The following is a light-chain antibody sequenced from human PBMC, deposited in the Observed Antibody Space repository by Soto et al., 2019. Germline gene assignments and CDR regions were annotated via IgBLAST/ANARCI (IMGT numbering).Light chain of an antibody. J-gene: IGKJ5*01. CDR3: QQYENSPIT. CDR1: QSITSSF. Sequence: IVLTQSPGTLSLSPGERATLSCRASQSITSSFLAWYQQKPGQAPRLLIYGASSRATGIPDRFSGTGSETDFTLTINRLEPEDFAVYYCQQYENSPITFGQGTRLEIK. CDR2: GAS. V-gene: IGKV3-20*01.